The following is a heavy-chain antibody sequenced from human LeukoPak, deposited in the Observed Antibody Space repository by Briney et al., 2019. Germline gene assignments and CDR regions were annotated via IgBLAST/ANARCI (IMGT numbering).Heavy chain of an antibody. V-gene: IGHV4-39*07. D-gene: IGHD7-27*01. CDR1: GGSISSSSYY. J-gene: IGHJ4*02. Sequence: SETLSLTCTVSGGSISSSSYYWGWIRQPPGKGLGWFGSIYYSGSTYYNPSLKSRVTISVDTSKNQFSLKLSSVTAADTAVYYCAREGAPNWADYWGQGTLVTVSS. CDR3: AREGAPNWADY. CDR2: IYYSGST.